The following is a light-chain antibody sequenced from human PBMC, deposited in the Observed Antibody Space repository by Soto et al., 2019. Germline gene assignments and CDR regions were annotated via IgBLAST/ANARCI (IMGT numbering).Light chain of an antibody. CDR3: QQSYSTLALT. Sequence: DIQVTQSPPTLSASVGDRVTITCRASQTISTWMAWYQQKPGKAPKLLVYDASTLQSGVASRFSGSGSGTDFTLTISSLQPEDFATYYCQQSYSTLALTFGGGTKVDIK. V-gene: IGKV1-39*01. CDR1: QTISTW. CDR2: DAS. J-gene: IGKJ4*01.